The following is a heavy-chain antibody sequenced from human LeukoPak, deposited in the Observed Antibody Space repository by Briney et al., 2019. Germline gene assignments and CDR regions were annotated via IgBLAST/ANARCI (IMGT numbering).Heavy chain of an antibody. CDR1: GGSISSGGYY. Sequence: PSETLSLTCAISGGSISSGGYYWSWIRQPPGKGLEWIGYIYHSGSTYYNPSLKSRVTISVDRSNNQFSLKLSSVTAADTAVYYCARRRYSSSSNWFDPWGQGTLVTVSS. D-gene: IGHD6-13*01. J-gene: IGHJ5*02. CDR3: ARRRYSSSSNWFDP. V-gene: IGHV4-30-2*01. CDR2: IYHSGST.